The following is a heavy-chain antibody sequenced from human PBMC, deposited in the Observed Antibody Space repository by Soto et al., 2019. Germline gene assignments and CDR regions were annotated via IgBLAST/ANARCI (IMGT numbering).Heavy chain of an antibody. CDR1: GMTFSNYW. Sequence: GGSLRLSCVASGMTFSNYWMNWVRQTPGKGLEWVANISPDGSAKAYVDSVKGRFTVSRDNAKNSFYLQMNSLRPEDTAVYYCARAFSGSYPNFDYWGQGTLVTVSS. CDR2: ISPDGSAK. D-gene: IGHD1-26*01. V-gene: IGHV3-7*01. J-gene: IGHJ4*02. CDR3: ARAFSGSYPNFDY.